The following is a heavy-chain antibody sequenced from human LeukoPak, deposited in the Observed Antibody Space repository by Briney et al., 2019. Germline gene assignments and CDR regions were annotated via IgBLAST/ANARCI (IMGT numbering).Heavy chain of an antibody. CDR2: MSGSGAST. V-gene: IGHV3-23*01. CDR3: ARGSSASTYYNMDV. J-gene: IGHJ6*03. Sequence: GGSLRLSCAGTGFTFTSYAKTWVSQAPGMGLEWVSAMSGSGASTYYADSVRGRFTISRDDSKNTLYLQMNSLRADDTAVYYCARGSSASTYYNMDVWGKGTTVTVSS. D-gene: IGHD3-22*01. CDR1: GFTFTSYA.